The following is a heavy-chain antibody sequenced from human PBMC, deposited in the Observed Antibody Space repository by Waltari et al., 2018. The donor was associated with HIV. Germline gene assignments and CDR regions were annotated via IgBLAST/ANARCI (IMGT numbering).Heavy chain of an antibody. Sequence: EVQLVESGGGLVQPGGSLRLSCAASGFPFSSHWMSWVRQAPGKGLEWVANIKQDGSEKYYVDSVKGRFTISRDNAKNSLYLQMNSLRAEDTAVYYCATSRTFDYWGQGTLVTVSS. CDR1: GFPFSSHW. V-gene: IGHV3-7*01. CDR2: IKQDGSEK. CDR3: ATSRTFDY. J-gene: IGHJ4*02.